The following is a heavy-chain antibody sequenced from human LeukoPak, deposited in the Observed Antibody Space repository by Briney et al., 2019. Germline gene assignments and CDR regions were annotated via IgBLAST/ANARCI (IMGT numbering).Heavy chain of an antibody. V-gene: IGHV1-8*01. CDR3: ARGDSGSYPFDY. CDR2: MNPNSGNT. CDR1: GYTFTSYD. J-gene: IGHJ4*02. D-gene: IGHD1-26*01. Sequence: ASVKVSCKASGYTFTSYDVNWVRQATGQGLEWMGWMNPNSGNTGYAQKFQGRVTMTRNTSISTAYMELSSLRSEDTAVYYCARGDSGSYPFDYWGQGTLVTVSS.